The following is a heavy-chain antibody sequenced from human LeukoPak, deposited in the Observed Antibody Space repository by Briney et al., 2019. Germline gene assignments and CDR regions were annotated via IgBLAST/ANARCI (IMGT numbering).Heavy chain of an antibody. J-gene: IGHJ4*02. V-gene: IGHV3-30*02. D-gene: IGHD2-15*01. CDR2: IWYDGSNK. CDR1: GFTFSSYS. CDR3: AKDALAAIPAPKSFYFDY. Sequence: GGSLRLSCAASGFTFSSYSMHWVRQAPGKGLEWVAVIWYDGSNKYYTDSVKGRFTISRDNSKNTLYLQMNSLRGEDTAVYYCAKDALAAIPAPKSFYFDYWGQGTLVTVSS.